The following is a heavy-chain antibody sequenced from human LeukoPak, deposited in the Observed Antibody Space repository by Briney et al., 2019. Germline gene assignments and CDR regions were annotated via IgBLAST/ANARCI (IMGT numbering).Heavy chain of an antibody. D-gene: IGHD3-9*01. Sequence: PGGSLRLSCAASGFTFDDYAMHWVRQAPGKGLEWVSGISWNSGSVGYADSVKGGVTISRDNAKNSLYLQMHSLRAEDTSLYYCAKDSRDILTGYYRSRSWFDPWGQGTLVTVSS. CDR2: ISWNSGSV. CDR3: AKDSRDILTGYYRSRSWFDP. J-gene: IGHJ5*02. CDR1: GFTFDDYA. V-gene: IGHV3-9*01.